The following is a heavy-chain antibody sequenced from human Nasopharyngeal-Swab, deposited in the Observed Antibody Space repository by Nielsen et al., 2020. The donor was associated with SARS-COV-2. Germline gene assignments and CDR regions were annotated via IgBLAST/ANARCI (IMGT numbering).Heavy chain of an antibody. CDR2: IYSGGST. Sequence: GESLKISCAASGFTVSSNSMNWVRQAPGKGLEWVSLIYSGGSTENADSVKGRFTISRDISKNTLYLQMNTLRADDAAVYYCARMDYGDFADWGQGTLVTVSS. V-gene: IGHV3-53*01. CDR3: ARMDYGDFAD. J-gene: IGHJ4*02. CDR1: GFTVSSNS. D-gene: IGHD4-17*01.